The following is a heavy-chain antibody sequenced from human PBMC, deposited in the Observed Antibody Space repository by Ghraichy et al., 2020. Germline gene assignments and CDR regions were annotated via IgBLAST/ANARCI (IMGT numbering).Heavy chain of an antibody. CDR3: AKVPSEKWLRLGGAFDI. CDR1: GFTFSSYA. V-gene: IGHV3-23*01. CDR2: ISGSGGST. J-gene: IGHJ3*02. Sequence: LSLTCAASGFTFSSYAMSWVRQAPGKGLEWVSAISGSGGSTYYADSVKGRFTISRDNSKNTLYLQMNSLRAEDTAVYYCAKVPSEKWLRLGGAFDIWGQGTMVTVSS. D-gene: IGHD5-12*01.